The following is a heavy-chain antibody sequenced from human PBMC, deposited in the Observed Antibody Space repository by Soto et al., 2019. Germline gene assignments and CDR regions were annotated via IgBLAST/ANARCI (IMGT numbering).Heavy chain of an antibody. D-gene: IGHD1-26*01. Sequence: EVQLLESGGGLVQPGGSLRLSCAASGFTFSSYAMRWVRQAPVKGLEWVSAISGSGGSTYYADSVKGRFTISRDNSNNTLYLQMNSLGAEDTAVYYCARRGSGSYYDYWGQGTLVIVSS. J-gene: IGHJ4*02. CDR1: GFTFSSYA. CDR3: ARRGSGSYYDY. CDR2: ISGSGGST. V-gene: IGHV3-23*01.